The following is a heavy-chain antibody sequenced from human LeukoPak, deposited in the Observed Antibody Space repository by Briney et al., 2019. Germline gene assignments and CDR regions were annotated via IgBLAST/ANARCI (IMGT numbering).Heavy chain of an antibody. CDR1: GGSISSYY. Sequence: SETLSLTCTVSGGSISSYYWSWIRQPPGKGLEWIGYIYYSGSTNYNPSLKSRVTISVDTSKNQFSLKLSSVTAADTAVYYCARGPTPSSFDYWGQGTLVTVSS. CDR3: ARGPTPSSFDY. D-gene: IGHD2-15*01. CDR2: IYYSGST. J-gene: IGHJ4*02. V-gene: IGHV4-59*01.